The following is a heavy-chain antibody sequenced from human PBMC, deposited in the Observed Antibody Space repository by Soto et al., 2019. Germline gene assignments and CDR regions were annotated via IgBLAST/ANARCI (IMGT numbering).Heavy chain of an antibody. V-gene: IGHV1-2*02. CDR1: GYTFTGYY. J-gene: IGHJ6*02. Sequence: QVQLVQSGTEVKRPGDSVKVSCKASGYTFTGYYVHWVRQAPGQGLEWMGWINPNSGDTYLAQRFQGRVTMNRDTSIGTAYMELRGLTSDDTADYYCAKGGAIVAAGTRVYLYNAMDVWGQGTTVTVSS. CDR3: AKGGAIVAAGTRVYLYNAMDV. D-gene: IGHD1-26*01. CDR2: INPNSGDT.